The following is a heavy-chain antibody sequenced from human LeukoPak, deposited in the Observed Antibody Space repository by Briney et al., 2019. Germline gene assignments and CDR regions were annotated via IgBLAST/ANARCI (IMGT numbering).Heavy chain of an antibody. Sequence: GGSLRLSCAASGFTFSSYAMMWVRQAPGKGLEWVSSIDSTSSFIYYADSLKGRFTVSRDNAKNSLYLQMNSLRAEDTALYYCARSGRITMVRGRYYYYGMDVWGQGTTVTVSS. V-gene: IGHV3-21*04. CDR2: IDSTSSFI. CDR1: GFTFSSYA. J-gene: IGHJ6*02. CDR3: ARSGRITMVRGRYYYYGMDV. D-gene: IGHD3-10*01.